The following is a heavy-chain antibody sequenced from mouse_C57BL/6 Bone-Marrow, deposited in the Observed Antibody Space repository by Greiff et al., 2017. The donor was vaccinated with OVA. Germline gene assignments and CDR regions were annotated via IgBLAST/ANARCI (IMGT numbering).Heavy chain of an antibody. CDR3: ARGGAYSNNYAMDY. CDR2: IDPSDSYT. CDR1: GYTFTSYW. V-gene: IGHV1-59*01. J-gene: IGHJ4*01. Sequence: QVQLQQPGAELVRPGTSVKLSCKASGYTFTSYWMHWVKQRPGQGLEWIGVIDPSDSYTNYNQKFKGKATLTVDTSSSTAYMQLSSLTSEDSAVYYCARGGAYSNNYAMDYWGQGTSVTVSS. D-gene: IGHD2-5*01.